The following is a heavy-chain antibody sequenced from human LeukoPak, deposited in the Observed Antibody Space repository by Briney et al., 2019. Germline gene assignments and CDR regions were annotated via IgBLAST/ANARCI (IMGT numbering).Heavy chain of an antibody. Sequence: PGGSLRLSCAASGFTFSYYGMHWVRQAPGKGLEWVAFIRYDGNDKFYRNSVKGRFTISRDTSRNTLYLQMNSLRPDDTAVYYCARDDTHYGSSGSFYDAFDIWGQGTMVTVSS. D-gene: IGHD3-22*01. CDR1: GFTFSYYG. V-gene: IGHV3-30*02. CDR2: IRYDGNDK. J-gene: IGHJ3*02. CDR3: ARDDTHYGSSGSFYDAFDI.